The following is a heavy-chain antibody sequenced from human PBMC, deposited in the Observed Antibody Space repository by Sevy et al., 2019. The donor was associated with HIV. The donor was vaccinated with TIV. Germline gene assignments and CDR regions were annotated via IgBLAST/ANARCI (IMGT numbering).Heavy chain of an antibody. CDR2: INSGGRMI. J-gene: IGHJ4*02. CDR3: AGSDDY. V-gene: IGHV3-48*03. CDR1: GFNFKSYE. Sequence: GGSLRLSCAASGFNFKSYEMNWVRQTPGKGLEWVSKINSGGRMIQYGDPVKGRFTISRDDPNNLLYLQMNSLRVEDTAVYYCAGSDDYWGQGTLVTVSS.